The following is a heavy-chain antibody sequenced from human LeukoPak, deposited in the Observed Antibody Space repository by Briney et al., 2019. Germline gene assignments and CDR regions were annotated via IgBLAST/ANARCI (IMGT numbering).Heavy chain of an antibody. CDR3: AKDRQWGLFDY. V-gene: IGHV3-23*01. CDR1: GLTFSSYA. J-gene: IGHJ4*02. CDR2: VSGSGGST. Sequence: AGGSLRLSCAASGLTFSSYAMSWVRQAPGKGLEWVSAVSGSGGSTYYADSVKGRFTISRDNSKNTLYLQMNSLRAEDTAVYYCAKDRQWGLFDYWGQGTLVTVSS. D-gene: IGHD1-26*01.